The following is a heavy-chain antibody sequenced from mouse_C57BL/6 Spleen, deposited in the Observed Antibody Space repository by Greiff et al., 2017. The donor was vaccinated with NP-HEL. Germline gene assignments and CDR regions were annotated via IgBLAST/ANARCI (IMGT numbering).Heavy chain of an antibody. CDR3: AKRDYDPHWYFDV. D-gene: IGHD2-4*01. CDR1: GYTFTSYW. V-gene: IGHV1-50*01. CDR2: IDPSDSYT. J-gene: IGHJ1*03. Sequence: VQLQQSGAELVKPGASVKLSCKASGYTFTSYWMQWVKQRPGQGLEWIGEIDPSDSYTNYNQKFKGKATLTVDTSSSTAYMQLSSLTSEDSAVYYCAKRDYDPHWYFDVWGTRTTVTVSS.